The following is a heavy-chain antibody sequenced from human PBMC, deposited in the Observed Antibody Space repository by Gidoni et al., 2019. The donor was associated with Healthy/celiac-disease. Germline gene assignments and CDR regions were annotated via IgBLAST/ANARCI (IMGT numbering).Heavy chain of an antibody. CDR1: GFTFSSYE. Sequence: EVQLVESGGGLVQPGGSLRLSCAASGFTFSSYEMNWVRQAPGKGLEWVSYISSSGSTIYYADSVKGRFTISRDNAKNSLYLQMNSLRAEDTAVYYCASVNMVQGATDYWGQGTLVTVSS. CDR3: ASVNMVQGATDY. J-gene: IGHJ4*02. CDR2: ISSSGSTI. D-gene: IGHD3-10*01. V-gene: IGHV3-48*03.